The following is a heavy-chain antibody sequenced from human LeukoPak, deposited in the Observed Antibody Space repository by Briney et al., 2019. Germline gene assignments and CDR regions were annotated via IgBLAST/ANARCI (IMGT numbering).Heavy chain of an antibody. Sequence: SETLSLTCAVYGGSFSGYYWSWIRQPPGKGLEWIGEINHSGSTNYNPSLKSRVTISVDTSKNQFSLKLSSVTAADTAVCYCARARGHDFWSGYPMEFDYWGQGTLVTVSS. CDR1: GGSFSGYY. CDR3: ARARGHDFWSGYPMEFDY. CDR2: INHSGST. J-gene: IGHJ4*02. V-gene: IGHV4-34*01. D-gene: IGHD3-3*01.